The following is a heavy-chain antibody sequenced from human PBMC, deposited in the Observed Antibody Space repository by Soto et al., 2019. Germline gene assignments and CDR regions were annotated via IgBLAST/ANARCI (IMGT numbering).Heavy chain of an antibody. D-gene: IGHD4-17*01. CDR2: ISGIGGST. J-gene: IGHJ5*02. CDR3: AKDSIRTVNTIHNWFEP. V-gene: IGHV3-23*01. CDR1: GFTFSSSP. Sequence: PGGSLSLSCAPPGFTFSSSPMSCVRQTPRNGLEWVSAISGIGGSTYYADSVNGRFTISRENSKTTLYLQMNSLRAEDTAVYYCAKDSIRTVNTIHNWFEPWGQGTLVTVSS.